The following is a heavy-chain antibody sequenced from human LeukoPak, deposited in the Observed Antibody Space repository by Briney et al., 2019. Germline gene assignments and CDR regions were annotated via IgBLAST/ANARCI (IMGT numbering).Heavy chain of an antibody. V-gene: IGHV3-64D*06. D-gene: IGHD1-26*01. CDR3: VKDLSGRYSFDY. CDR1: GFTFSSNA. J-gene: IGHJ4*02. Sequence: PAGSLRLSCSASGFTFSSNAMHWVRQAPGKGLEYVSFISNNGRNIDYADSVRGRFTISRDNSQNTLYLQMSSLRVEDMGVYHCVKDLSGRYSFDYWGLGTLVTVSS. CDR2: ISNNGRNI.